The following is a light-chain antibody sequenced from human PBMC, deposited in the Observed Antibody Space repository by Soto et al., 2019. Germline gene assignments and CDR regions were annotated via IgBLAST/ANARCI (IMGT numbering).Light chain of an antibody. Sequence: QSALTQPPSASGSPGQSVTISCTGASSDVGGYNYVSWYQQHPGKAPKLMIYEVSKRPSGVPDRFSGSKSGNTASLTVSGLEAEDADDYCGLSYAGSVYVLGTGTKLTVL. J-gene: IGLJ1*01. CDR1: SSDVGGYNY. CDR2: EVS. V-gene: IGLV2-8*01. CDR3: LSYAGSVYV.